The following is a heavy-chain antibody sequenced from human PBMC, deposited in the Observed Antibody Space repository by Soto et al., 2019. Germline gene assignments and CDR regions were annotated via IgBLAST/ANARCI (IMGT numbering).Heavy chain of an antibody. CDR2: ISESGDST. J-gene: IGHJ3*02. Sequence: EVQLLESGGGLVQPGESLRLSCAVSGFIFGNYMMTWVRQAPGKGLEWVSTISESGDSTYYADSVKCRFTISRDSSKNTLYLQIDRLGAEDTYVYYCAPHVYCSGGSCHYDAFDIRGQGTMVTVSS. CDR3: APHVYCSGGSCHYDAFDI. V-gene: IGHV3-23*01. D-gene: IGHD2-15*01. CDR1: GFIFGNYM.